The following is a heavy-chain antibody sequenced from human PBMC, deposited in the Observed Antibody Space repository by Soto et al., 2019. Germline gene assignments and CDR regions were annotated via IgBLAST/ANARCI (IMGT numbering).Heavy chain of an antibody. CDR3: SHGSGWLSDY. Sequence: QITLKESGPTLVKPTQTLTLTCTFSGFSLSSTAVGVNWIRQPPGKALEWLALIYWDDDNQYSPSLKSRLTITKDTAKNQVVLTMTNMDPADTATYYCSHGSGWLSDYWGQGTLVTVSS. J-gene: IGHJ4*02. D-gene: IGHD6-19*01. CDR1: GFSLSSTAVG. CDR2: IYWDDDN. V-gene: IGHV2-5*02.